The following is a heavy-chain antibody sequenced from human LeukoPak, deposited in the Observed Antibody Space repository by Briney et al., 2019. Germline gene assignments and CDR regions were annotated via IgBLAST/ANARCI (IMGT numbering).Heavy chain of an antibody. D-gene: IGHD3-3*01. Sequence: ASVKVSCKASGYTFTGYYMHRVRQAPGQGLEWMGWINPNSGGTNYAQKFQGRVTMTRDTSISTAYMELSRLRSDDTAVYYCARVTPYDFWSGYPKYYFDYWGQGTLVTVSS. J-gene: IGHJ4*02. CDR2: INPNSGGT. CDR3: ARVTPYDFWSGYPKYYFDY. CDR1: GYTFTGYY. V-gene: IGHV1-2*02.